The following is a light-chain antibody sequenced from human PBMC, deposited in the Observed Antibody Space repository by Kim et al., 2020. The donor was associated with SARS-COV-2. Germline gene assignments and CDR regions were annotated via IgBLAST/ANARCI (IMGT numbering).Light chain of an antibody. CDR3: QQANIFPRT. V-gene: IGKV1-12*01. Sequence: ASGGDRVTITCRASQDVSTWLAWYQQRPGKAPNLLIYSASSLQSGVPSRFSGSGSGTYFTLTINSLQPEDFATYYCQQANIFPRTFGQGTKVDIK. CDR1: QDVSTW. CDR2: SAS. J-gene: IGKJ1*01.